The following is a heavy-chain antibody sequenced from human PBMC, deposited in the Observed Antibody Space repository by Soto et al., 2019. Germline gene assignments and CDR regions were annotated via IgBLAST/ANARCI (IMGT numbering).Heavy chain of an antibody. CDR3: AREAEFLRSGPNYYQYYAFDV. V-gene: IGHV3-48*03. CDR1: GFAFRSYE. CDR2: INDSGGTM. Sequence: GGSLRLSCATSGFAFRSYEMNWVRQAPGKGLEWLSYINDSGGTMFYAASVKGRFTISRDNAKNSLYLQMNSLRGEDTAVYYCAREAEFLRSGPNYYQYYAFDVWSQGTTVTVSS. J-gene: IGHJ6*02. D-gene: IGHD3-10*01.